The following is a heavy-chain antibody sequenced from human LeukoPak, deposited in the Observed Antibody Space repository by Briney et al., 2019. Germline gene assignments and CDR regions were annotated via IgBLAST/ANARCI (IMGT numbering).Heavy chain of an antibody. Sequence: GGSLRLSCAASGFTFSSYAMSWVRQAPGKGLVWVSRIHSDGSTTDYADSVKGRFTITRDSAKNTLYLEMNSLRVEDTAVYYRTRDANHYGGMDVWGQGTTVTVSS. CDR2: IHSDGSTT. V-gene: IGHV3-74*01. CDR1: GFTFSSYA. CDR3: TRDANHYGGMDV. J-gene: IGHJ6*02.